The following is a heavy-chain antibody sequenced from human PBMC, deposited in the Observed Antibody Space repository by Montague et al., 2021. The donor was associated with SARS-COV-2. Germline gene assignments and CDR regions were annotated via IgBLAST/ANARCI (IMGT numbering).Heavy chain of an antibody. J-gene: IGHJ3*02. V-gene: IGHV4-39*01. CDR1: GGSISSSSYY. CDR2: IYYSGST. Sequence: SETLSLTCTVSGGSISSSSYYWGWIRQPPGKGLEWIGSIYYSGSTYYNPSLKSRVTMSVDTSKNQFSLKLSSVTAADTAVYYCARFPTSYYYDSKAAPATPDAFDIWGQGTMVTVS. D-gene: IGHD3-22*01. CDR3: ARFPTSYYYDSKAAPATPDAFDI.